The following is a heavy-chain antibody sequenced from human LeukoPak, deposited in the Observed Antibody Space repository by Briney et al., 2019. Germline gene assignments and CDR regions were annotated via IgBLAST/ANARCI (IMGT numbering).Heavy chain of an antibody. J-gene: IGHJ4*02. Sequence: KTGGSLRLSCAASGFTFGDYYMTWVRQAPGKGLEWLSYISISGTTIHYADSVEGRFTISRDNAKKSVYLQMNNLGAEDTAVYYCARAGWFGELSRHLDYWGQGTLVTVSS. D-gene: IGHD3-10*01. CDR2: ISISGTTI. V-gene: IGHV3-11*01. CDR1: GFTFGDYY. CDR3: ARAGWFGELSRHLDY.